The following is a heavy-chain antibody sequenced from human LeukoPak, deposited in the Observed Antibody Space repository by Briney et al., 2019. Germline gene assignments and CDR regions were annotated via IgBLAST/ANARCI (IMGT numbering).Heavy chain of an antibody. D-gene: IGHD3-10*01. CDR2: IYPGDSDT. CDR3: ARQQYRGVRGFDY. CDR1: GYSFNTYW. V-gene: IGHV5-51*01. J-gene: IGHJ4*02. Sequence: GESLKISCKGSGYSFNTYWIGWVRQMPGKGLEWMGIIYPGDSDTRYSPSFQGQVTISADKSISTAYLQSSSLKASDTAVYYCARQQYRGVRGFDYWGQGTLVTVSS.